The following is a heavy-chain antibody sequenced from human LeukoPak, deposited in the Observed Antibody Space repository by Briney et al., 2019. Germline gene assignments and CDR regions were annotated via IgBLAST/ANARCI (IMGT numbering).Heavy chain of an antibody. V-gene: IGHV3-33*06. D-gene: IGHD4-23*01. Sequence: PGGSLRLSCAASGFTFSSYGIHWVRQAPGKGLEWVAVIWYDGSNKYYADSVKGRFTISRDNSKNTLYLQMNSLRAEDTAVYYCAKDLYGGNPQLRDYWGQGTLVTVSS. CDR1: GFTFSSYG. CDR2: IWYDGSNK. J-gene: IGHJ4*02. CDR3: AKDLYGGNPQLRDY.